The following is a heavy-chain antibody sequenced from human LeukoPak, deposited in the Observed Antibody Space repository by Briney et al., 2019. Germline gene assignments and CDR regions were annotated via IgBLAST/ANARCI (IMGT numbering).Heavy chain of an antibody. CDR3: AREASGWYPYYFDY. CDR2: ISSSSSTI. J-gene: IGHJ4*02. Sequence: KTGGSLRLSCAASGFTFSSYSMNWVRQAPGKGLEWLSYISSSSSTIYYADSVKGRFTISRDNAKNSLYLQMNSLRDEDTAVYYCAREASGWYPYYFDYWGQGTLVTVSS. D-gene: IGHD6-19*01. CDR1: GFTFSSYS. V-gene: IGHV3-48*02.